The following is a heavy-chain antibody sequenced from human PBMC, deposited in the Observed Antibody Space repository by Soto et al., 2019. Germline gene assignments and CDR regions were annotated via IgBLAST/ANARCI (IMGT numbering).Heavy chain of an antibody. D-gene: IGHD3-10*01. CDR3: ARSGGKAAKYNWYDT. V-gene: IGHV4-34*12. J-gene: IGHJ5*02. CDR1: GGSFSGFS. CDR2: IIHGVST. Sequence: SETLSLTCAVYGGSFSGFSWTYIRQSPGKGLEWIGEIIHGVSTRYNPSLQSRVTISVDTSKNQFSLRLSSVTAADTAVYYCARSGGKAAKYNWYDTWGQGTLVTVSS.